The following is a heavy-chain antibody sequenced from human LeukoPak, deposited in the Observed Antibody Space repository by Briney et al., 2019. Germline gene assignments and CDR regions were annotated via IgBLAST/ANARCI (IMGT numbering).Heavy chain of an antibody. D-gene: IGHD6-6*01. CDR1: GFTFSSYA. Sequence: GRSLRLSCAASGFTFSSYAMHWVRQAPGKGLEWVAVISYDGSNKYYADSVKGRFTISRDNSKNTLYLQMNSLRAEDTAVYYCAREKYSSSSYPSGFDYWGQGTLVTVSS. J-gene: IGHJ4*02. CDR3: AREKYSSSSYPSGFDY. V-gene: IGHV3-30-3*01. CDR2: ISYDGSNK.